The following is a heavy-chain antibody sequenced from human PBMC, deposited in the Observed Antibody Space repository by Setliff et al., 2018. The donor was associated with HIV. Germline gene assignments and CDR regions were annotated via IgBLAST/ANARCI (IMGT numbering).Heavy chain of an antibody. CDR1: GGSISSGGYY. J-gene: IGHJ3*01. D-gene: IGHD3-22*01. Sequence: SETLSLTCTVSGGSISSGGYYWSWIRQHPGKGLEWIGYIYYSGSTYYNPSLKGRVTISVDTSKNQFSLKLSSVTAADTAVYYCARETSTMRVVVKGAFDLWGQGTMVTVSS. V-gene: IGHV4-31*03. CDR2: IYYSGST. CDR3: ARETSTMRVVVKGAFDL.